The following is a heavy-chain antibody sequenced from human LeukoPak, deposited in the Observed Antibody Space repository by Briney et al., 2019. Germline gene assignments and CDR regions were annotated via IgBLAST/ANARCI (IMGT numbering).Heavy chain of an antibody. Sequence: ASVRVSCKASGYTFISYNINWLRQAPGQGLEWMGWVNPRSGDAGYLQKFQGRLTITRDSSIDTAYMDLSGLSSEDTAVYYCAREYGSGSYYNFDYWGQGTLVTVSS. D-gene: IGHD3-10*01. CDR3: AREYGSGSYYNFDY. CDR2: VNPRSGDA. V-gene: IGHV1-8*03. J-gene: IGHJ4*02. CDR1: GYTFISYN.